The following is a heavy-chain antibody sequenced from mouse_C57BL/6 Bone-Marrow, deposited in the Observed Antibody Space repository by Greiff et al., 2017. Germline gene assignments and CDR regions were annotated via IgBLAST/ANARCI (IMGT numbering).Heavy chain of an antibody. Sequence: VKLMESGPELVKPGASVKLSYKASGYTFTSYDINWVKQRPGQGLEWIGWIYPRDGSTKYNEKFKGKATLTVDTSSSTAYMELHSLTSEDSAVYFCARVEFDGSGGDWYFDVWGTGTTVTVSS. J-gene: IGHJ1*03. CDR1: GYTFTSYD. D-gene: IGHD1-1*01. CDR3: ARVEFDGSGGDWYFDV. V-gene: IGHV1-85*01. CDR2: IYPRDGST.